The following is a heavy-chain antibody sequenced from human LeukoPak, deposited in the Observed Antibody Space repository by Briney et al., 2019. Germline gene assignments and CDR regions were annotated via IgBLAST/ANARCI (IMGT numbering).Heavy chain of an antibody. CDR3: ARGAVIAVAGTGVDY. J-gene: IGHJ4*02. CDR1: GGSFSGYY. D-gene: IGHD6-19*01. V-gene: IGHV4-34*01. Sequence: KPSETLSLTCAVYGGSFSGYYWSWIRQPPGKGLEWIGQINHSGRTKYNPSLKSRVTISVDTSKNQFSLKLSSVTAADTAVYYCARGAVIAVAGTGVDYWGQGTLATVSS. CDR2: INHSGRT.